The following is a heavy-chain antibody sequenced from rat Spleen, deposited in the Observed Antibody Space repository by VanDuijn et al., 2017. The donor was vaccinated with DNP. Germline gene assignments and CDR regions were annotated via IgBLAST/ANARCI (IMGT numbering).Heavy chain of an antibody. J-gene: IGHJ4*01. CDR2: ITKTGDST. D-gene: IGHD1-12*01. V-gene: IGHV5-31*01. CDR1: GFIFSNYW. Sequence: EVQLVESGGGLVQPGRSLKLSCVASGFIFSNYWMTWIRQAPGKGLEWVASITKTGDSTYYSDSVKGRFSISRDNAKSTLYLQMDRLGYEETDTYYWARHRTIMPYYYAMDAWGQGASVTVSS. CDR3: ARHRTIMPYYYAMDA.